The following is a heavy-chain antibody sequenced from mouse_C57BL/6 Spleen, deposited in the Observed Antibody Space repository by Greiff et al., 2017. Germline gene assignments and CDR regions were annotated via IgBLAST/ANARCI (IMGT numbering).Heavy chain of an antibody. CDR3: ARREITTVVAPYYAIDD. CDR2: ISSGSSAI. CDR1: GFTFSDYG. J-gene: IGHJ4*01. V-gene: IGHV5-17*01. D-gene: IGHD1-1*01. Sequence: EVKLVESGGGLVKPGGSLKLSCAASGFTFSDYGMHWVRQAPEKGLEWVAYISSGSSAIYYADTVKGRFTISRDNAKNTLFLQMTSLRSEDTAMYDCARREITTVVAPYYAIDDWGQGTSVTVSA.